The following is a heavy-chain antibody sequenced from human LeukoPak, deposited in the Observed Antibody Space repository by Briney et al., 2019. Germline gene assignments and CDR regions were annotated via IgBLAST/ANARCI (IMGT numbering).Heavy chain of an antibody. CDR2: IYYSGRT. J-gene: IGHJ5*02. D-gene: IGHD6-13*01. V-gene: IGHV4-39*07. CDR1: GGSISRSSYN. Sequence: SETLSLTCSASGGSISRSSYNWGWIRQPPGKGLEWIGSIYYSGRTYYNPSLKSRVTMSVDMSKNQFSLKLSSVTAADTAVYYCARRSSSWKNWFDPWGQGTLVTVSS. CDR3: ARRSSSWKNWFDP.